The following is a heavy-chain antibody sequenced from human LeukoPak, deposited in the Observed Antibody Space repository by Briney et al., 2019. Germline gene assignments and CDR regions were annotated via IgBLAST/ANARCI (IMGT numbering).Heavy chain of an antibody. J-gene: IGHJ4*02. Sequence: PGRSLRLSCAASGFTFSSYGMHWVRQAPGKGLERVAVIWYDGSNKYYADSVKGRFTISRDNSKNTLYLQMNSLRAEDTAVYYCARDLGYPHPTAATFIDYWGQGTLVTVSS. D-gene: IGHD2-15*01. CDR1: GFTFSSYG. CDR2: IWYDGSNK. V-gene: IGHV3-33*01. CDR3: ARDLGYPHPTAATFIDY.